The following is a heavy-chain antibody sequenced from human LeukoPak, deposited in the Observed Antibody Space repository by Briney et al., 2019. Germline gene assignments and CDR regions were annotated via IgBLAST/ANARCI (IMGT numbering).Heavy chain of an antibody. V-gene: IGHV3-30*04. CDR1: GFTFGNYA. Sequence: QPGGSLRLSCAASGFTFGNYAMHWVRQAPGKGLEWGALISYDGRNEYYADTVKGRFTISRDNSENTLYLQMNSLRADDTAMYYCASPYNSSSYYKPLKYWGQGTLVTVSS. CDR2: ISYDGRNE. J-gene: IGHJ4*02. CDR3: ASPYNSSSYYKPLKY. D-gene: IGHD3-22*01.